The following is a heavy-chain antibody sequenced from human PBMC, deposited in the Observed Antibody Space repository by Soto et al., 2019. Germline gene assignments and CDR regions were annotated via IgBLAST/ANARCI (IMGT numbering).Heavy chain of an antibody. CDR1: GYTFTSYG. Sequence: ASVKVSCKASGYTFTSYGISWVRQAPGQGLEWMGWISAYNGNTNYAQKLQGRVTMTTDTSTSTAYMELRSLRSDDTAVYYCARNMPDYDYVWGSYRTPFDYWGQGTLVTVSS. D-gene: IGHD3-16*01. V-gene: IGHV1-18*04. J-gene: IGHJ4*02. CDR3: ARNMPDYDYVWGSYRTPFDY. CDR2: ISAYNGNT.